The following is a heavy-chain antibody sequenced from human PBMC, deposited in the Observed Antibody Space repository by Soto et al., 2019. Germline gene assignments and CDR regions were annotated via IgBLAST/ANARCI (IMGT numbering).Heavy chain of an antibody. CDR3: AKKAGDRGYDPFDL. CDR2: VSTSGGST. Sequence: PGGSLRLSCAASGFTFSSYVMSWVRQAPGKGLEWVSAVSTSGGSTFYAGSVKGRFAISRDNSKNTLYLQMNSLRAEDTAVYYCAKKAGDRGYDPFDLWGQGPLVAVA. J-gene: IGHJ4*02. D-gene: IGHD5-12*01. V-gene: IGHV3-23*01. CDR1: GFTFSSYV.